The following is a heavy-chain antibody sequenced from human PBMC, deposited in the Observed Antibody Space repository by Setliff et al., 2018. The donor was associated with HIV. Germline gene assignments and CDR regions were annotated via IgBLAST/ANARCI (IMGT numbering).Heavy chain of an antibody. D-gene: IGHD3-9*01. V-gene: IGHV3-30*18. Sequence: GGSLRLSCVASGFTFNNYGMHWVRQAPGGGLEWVAVISYDGSNKYYADSVEGRFTISRDNSKNTLYLQINSLRAEDTAVYYCAKEHGPKLRYFDWLLWGLGHFDYWGQGTLVTVSS. CDR2: ISYDGSNK. CDR3: AKEHGPKLRYFDWLLWGLGHFDY. J-gene: IGHJ4*02. CDR1: GFTFNNYG.